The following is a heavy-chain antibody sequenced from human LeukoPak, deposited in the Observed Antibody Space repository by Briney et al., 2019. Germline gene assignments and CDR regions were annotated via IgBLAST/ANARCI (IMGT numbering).Heavy chain of an antibody. J-gene: IGHJ4*02. Sequence: GGSLRLSCAASGFTVSSNYMSWVRQAPGKGLEWVSGISWNSGSIGYADSVKGRFTISRDNAKNSLYLQMNSLRAEDTALYYCAKESTPIAAALDYWGQGTLVTVSS. CDR2: ISWNSGSI. CDR1: GFTVSSNY. D-gene: IGHD6-13*01. CDR3: AKESTPIAAALDY. V-gene: IGHV3-9*01.